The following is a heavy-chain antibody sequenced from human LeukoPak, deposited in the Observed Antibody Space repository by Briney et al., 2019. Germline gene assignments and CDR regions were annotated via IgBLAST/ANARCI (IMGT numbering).Heavy chain of an antibody. CDR2: IIPILGIA. CDR3: ARDIRYDSSGYYYEYY. CDR1: GGTFSSYA. V-gene: IGHV1-69*04. J-gene: IGHJ4*02. Sequence: SVKVSCKASGGTFSSYAISWVRQAPGQGLEWMGRIIPILGIANYAQKFQGRATITADKSTSTAYMELSSLRSEDTAVYYCARDIRYDSSGYYYEYYWGQGTLVTVSS. D-gene: IGHD3-22*01.